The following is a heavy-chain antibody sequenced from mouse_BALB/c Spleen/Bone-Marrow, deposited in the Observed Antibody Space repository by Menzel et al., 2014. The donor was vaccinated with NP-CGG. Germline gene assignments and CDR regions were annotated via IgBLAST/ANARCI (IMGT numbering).Heavy chain of an antibody. D-gene: IGHD2-4*01. Sequence: VQLQQSGGDLVKPGGSLKLSCAASGFTFSSYGMSWVRQTPDKRLEWVATISSGGSYTYYPDSVKGRFTISRDNAQNTLYLQMSSLKSEDTAMYYCARQTYYDYDGYFDYWGQGTTLTVSS. CDR3: ARQTYYDYDGYFDY. J-gene: IGHJ2*01. V-gene: IGHV5-6*01. CDR1: GFTFSSYG. CDR2: ISSGGSYT.